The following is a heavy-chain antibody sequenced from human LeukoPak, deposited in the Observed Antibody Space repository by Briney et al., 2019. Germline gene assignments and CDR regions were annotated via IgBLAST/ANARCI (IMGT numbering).Heavy chain of an antibody. V-gene: IGHV1-2*02. Sequence: ASVKVSCKASGYTFTSYDINWVRQATGQGLEWMGWINPNSGGTNYAQKFQGRVTMTRDTSISTAYMDMSSLRSDDTAVYYCARNLWFGESSDAFDMWGQGTMVTVSS. D-gene: IGHD3-10*01. J-gene: IGHJ3*02. CDR3: ARNLWFGESSDAFDM. CDR2: INPNSGGT. CDR1: GYTFTSYD.